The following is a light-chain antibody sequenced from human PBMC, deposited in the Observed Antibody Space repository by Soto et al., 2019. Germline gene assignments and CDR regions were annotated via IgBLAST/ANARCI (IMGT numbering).Light chain of an antibody. CDR2: LGS. CDR1: QSLLHSNGYTY. J-gene: IGKJ1*01. Sequence: DIVMTQSPLSLPVTPGEPPSISCRASQSLLHSNGYTYLDWYLQKPGQSPQLLIYLGSNRASGVPDRFSGSGSGTDFTLKISRVAAEDVGVYYCMQALQTPGTFGQGTKVDIK. V-gene: IGKV2-28*01. CDR3: MQALQTPGT.